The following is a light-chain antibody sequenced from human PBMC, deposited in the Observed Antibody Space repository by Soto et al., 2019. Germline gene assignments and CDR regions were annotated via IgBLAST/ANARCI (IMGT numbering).Light chain of an antibody. V-gene: IGKV1-5*01. CDR3: QQYDTYWT. J-gene: IGKJ1*01. CDR2: DAS. CDR1: QSIGSW. Sequence: SVGDRVTITCRASQSIGSWLAWYQQKPGKAPKLLIYDASSLESGVPSRFRGSGSGTEFTLTISSLQPDDFATYYCQQYDTYWTFGLGTKV.